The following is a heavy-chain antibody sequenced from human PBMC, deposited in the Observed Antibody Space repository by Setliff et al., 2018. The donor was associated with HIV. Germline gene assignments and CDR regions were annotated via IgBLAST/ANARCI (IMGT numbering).Heavy chain of an antibody. J-gene: IGHJ3*02. CDR2: INADNGNT. D-gene: IGHD6-19*01. CDR3: AREGQWLDMGDAFDI. Sequence: ASVKVSCKASGYTFTSYAMHWVRQAPGQRLEWMGWINADNGNTKYSQKFQGRVTITRDTSASTAYVVMSSLRSEDTALYYCAREGQWLDMGDAFDIWGQGTMVTVSS. V-gene: IGHV1-3*01. CDR1: GYTFTSYA.